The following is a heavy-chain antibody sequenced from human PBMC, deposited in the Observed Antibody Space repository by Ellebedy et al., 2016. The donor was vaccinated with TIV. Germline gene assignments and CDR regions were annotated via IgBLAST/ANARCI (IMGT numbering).Heavy chain of an antibody. CDR2: SAAAGDT. CDR3: ARGGPGGDNWFFGL. V-gene: IGHV3-13*01. D-gene: IGHD3-10*01. J-gene: IGHJ2*01. Sequence: GESLKISCAASGFSLTGSDLHWVRRPAGKGLEWVSASAAAGDTYYPDSVTGRFTISRESAKNSFYLQMNILTSGDTAVYYCARGGPGGDNWFFGLWGRGTRVTVSS. CDR1: GFSLTGSD.